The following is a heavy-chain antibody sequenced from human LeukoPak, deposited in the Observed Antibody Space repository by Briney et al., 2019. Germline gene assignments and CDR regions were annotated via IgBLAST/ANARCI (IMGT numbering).Heavy chain of an antibody. CDR2: INSNSGGT. V-gene: IGHV1-2*02. J-gene: IGHJ4*02. D-gene: IGHD3-3*01. CDR3: LRQISSY. CDR1: GYTFTDYY. Sequence: ASVKVSCKASGYTFTDYYIHWVRQAPGQRLEWMGWINSNSGGTNYAQKFRGRVTMTRDTSISTAYIELSRLTSDDTAVYCCLRQISSYWGQGTLVTVSS.